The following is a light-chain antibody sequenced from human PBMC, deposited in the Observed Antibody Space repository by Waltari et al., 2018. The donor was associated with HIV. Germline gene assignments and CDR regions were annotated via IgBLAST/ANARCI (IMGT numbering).Light chain of an antibody. Sequence: SYELTQPPSVSVSPGPTARITCSGDALPKKYAYWYQQKTGQAPVLMIYKDSERPSGIPERFSASSSGTTVTLTISGVQAEDEADYYCQSADSSNTWVFGGGTKLTVL. CDR1: ALPKKY. J-gene: IGLJ3*02. CDR3: QSADSSNTWV. V-gene: IGLV3-25*03. CDR2: KDS.